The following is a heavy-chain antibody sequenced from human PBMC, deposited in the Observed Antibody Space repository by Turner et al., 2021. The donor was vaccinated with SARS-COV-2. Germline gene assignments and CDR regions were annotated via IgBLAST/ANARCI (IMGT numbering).Heavy chain of an antibody. CDR1: GFTFSSYA. CDR3: ARGGLGVNAFDI. D-gene: IGHD2-21*01. Sequence: QVQLVESGGGVVQPGRSVRLSCAASGFTFSSYAMHLVRQAPGKGLELVAVISYDGNNKYYADSVKGRFTISRDNSKNTLYLQMNSLRAEDTAVYYCARGGLGVNAFDIWGQGTMVTVSS. V-gene: IGHV3-30-3*01. J-gene: IGHJ3*02. CDR2: ISYDGNNK.